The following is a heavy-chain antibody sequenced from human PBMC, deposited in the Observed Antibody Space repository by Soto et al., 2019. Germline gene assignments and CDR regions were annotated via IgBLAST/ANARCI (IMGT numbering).Heavy chain of an antibody. Sequence: LSLTCIVSGASISTGGYSWSWIRQPPGKGPEWIGYIYESGRTYYKPSLKSRASISMDKSRNQFSVRLTSVTAADTAVYFCARGDRYSGSFSDYFDPWGQGTLVPVSS. J-gene: IGHJ5*02. D-gene: IGHD1-26*01. CDR2: IYESGRT. CDR1: GASISTGGYS. V-gene: IGHV4-30-2*01. CDR3: ARGDRYSGSFSDYFDP.